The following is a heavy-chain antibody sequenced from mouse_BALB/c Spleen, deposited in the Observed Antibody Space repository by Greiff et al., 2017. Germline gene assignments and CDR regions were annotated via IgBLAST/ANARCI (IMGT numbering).Heavy chain of an antibody. CDR1: GYTFTSYV. CDR3: ARSSMITDWYFDV. J-gene: IGHJ1*01. D-gene: IGHD2-4*01. CDR2: INPYNDGT. Sequence: VQLQQSGPELVKPGASVKMSCKASGYTFTSYVMLWVKQKPGQGLEWIGYINPYNDGTKYNEKFKGKATLTSDKSSSTAYMELSSLTSEDSAVYYCARSSMITDWYFDVWGAGTTVTVSS. V-gene: IGHV1-14*01.